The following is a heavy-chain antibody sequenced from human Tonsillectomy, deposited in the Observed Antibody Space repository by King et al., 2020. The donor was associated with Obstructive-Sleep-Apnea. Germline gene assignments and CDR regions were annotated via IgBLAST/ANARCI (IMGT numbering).Heavy chain of an antibody. V-gene: IGHV3-7*01. CDR2: IHEDGSQK. D-gene: IGHD2-15*01. CDR3: ARDDTHFRGGIYYDAVDV. Sequence: QLVQSGGGLVQPGGSLRLSCVASGFTFSSYWMTWVRQAPGKGLEWVANIHEDGSQKNYGDSVKGRFTIPRDDAKNSLFLQMTRMRAEDTAVYYCARDDTHFRGGIYYDAVDVWGQGTMVTVSS. CDR1: GFTFSSYW. J-gene: IGHJ3*01.